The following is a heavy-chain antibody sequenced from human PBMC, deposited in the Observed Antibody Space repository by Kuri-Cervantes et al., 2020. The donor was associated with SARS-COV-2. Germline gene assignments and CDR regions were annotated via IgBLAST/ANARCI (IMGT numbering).Heavy chain of an antibody. V-gene: IGHV4-59*01. CDR3: ARSIAAAGPIDY. Sequence: SETLSLTCTVSGGSISSYYWSWIRQPPGKGLEWIGYIYYSGSTNYNPSLKSRVTISVDTSKNQFSLKLSSVTAADMAVYYCARSIAAAGPIDYWGQGTLVTVSS. CDR1: GGSISSYY. J-gene: IGHJ4*02. CDR2: IYYSGST. D-gene: IGHD6-13*01.